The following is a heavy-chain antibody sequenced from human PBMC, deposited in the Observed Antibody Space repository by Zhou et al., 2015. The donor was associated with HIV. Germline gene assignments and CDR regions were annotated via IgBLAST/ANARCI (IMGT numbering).Heavy chain of an antibody. D-gene: IGHD3-22*01. CDR2: ISADSDYT. J-gene: IGHJ4*02. CDR1: GGTFSSDG. CDR3: ARDDSSGYHSFDY. Sequence: QVQLVQSGAEVKKPGSSVKLSCTASGGTFSSDGISWVRQAPGQGLEWMGWISADSDYTNYAQKFQGRVTMTRDRSTSTAYMELRSLRSDDSAMYYCARDDSSGYHSFDYWGQGTLVTVSS. V-gene: IGHV1-18*01.